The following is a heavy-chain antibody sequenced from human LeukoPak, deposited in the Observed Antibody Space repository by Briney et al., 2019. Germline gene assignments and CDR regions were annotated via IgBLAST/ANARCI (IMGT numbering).Heavy chain of an antibody. Sequence: SETLSLTCTVSGDSISSGDYYWSWIRQPAGKGLEWIGRISSSGSTNYNPSLKSRVTISVDTSKNQFSLKLSSVTAADTAVYFCARGPYDSSGAFDIWGQGTMVTVSS. D-gene: IGHD3-22*01. J-gene: IGHJ3*02. CDR3: ARGPYDSSGAFDI. CDR1: GDSISSGDYY. V-gene: IGHV4-61*02. CDR2: ISSSGST.